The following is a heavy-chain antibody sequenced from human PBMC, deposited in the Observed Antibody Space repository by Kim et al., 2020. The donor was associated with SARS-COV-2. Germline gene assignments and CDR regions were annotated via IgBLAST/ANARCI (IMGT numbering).Heavy chain of an antibody. D-gene: IGHD5-18*01. J-gene: IGHJ6*02. CDR2: IYYSGST. CDR3: ARGVYGYGYYYYYGMDV. Sequence: SETLSLTCTVSGGSISSYYWSWIRQPPGKGLEWIGYIYYSGSTNYNPSLKSRVTISVDTSKNQFSLKLSSVTAADTAVYYCARGVYGYGYYYYYGMDVWGQGTTVTVSS. CDR1: GGSISSYY. V-gene: IGHV4-59*13.